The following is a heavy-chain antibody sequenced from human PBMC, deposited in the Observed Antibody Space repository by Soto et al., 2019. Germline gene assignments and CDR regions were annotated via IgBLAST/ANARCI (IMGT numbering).Heavy chain of an antibody. J-gene: IGHJ6*02. CDR1: GFTFSNYA. Sequence: EVQLLESGGGLVQPGGSLRLSCAAAGFTFSNYALTGVRRSPGKGREWVSTFSGSGGSTNYADSVRGRFTISRDNSKNTLFLQMNSLRVEDTAIYYCARDWTGDTCPCLDVWGQGTTVSVSS. D-gene: IGHD3-3*01. CDR3: ARDWTGDTCPCLDV. V-gene: IGHV3-23*01. CDR2: FSGSGGST.